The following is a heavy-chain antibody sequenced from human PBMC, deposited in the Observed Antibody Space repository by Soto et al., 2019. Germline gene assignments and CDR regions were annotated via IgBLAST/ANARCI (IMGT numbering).Heavy chain of an antibody. D-gene: IGHD1-20*01. V-gene: IGHV4-31*03. CDR1: GGSISSGGYY. Sequence: SETLSLTCTVSGGSISSGGYYWSWIRQHPGKGLEWIGYIYYSGSTYYNPSLKSRVTISVDTSKNQFSLKLSSVTAADTAVYYCASLTGTTQNFDYWGQGTLVTVSS. CDR2: IYYSGST. J-gene: IGHJ4*02. CDR3: ASLTGTTQNFDY.